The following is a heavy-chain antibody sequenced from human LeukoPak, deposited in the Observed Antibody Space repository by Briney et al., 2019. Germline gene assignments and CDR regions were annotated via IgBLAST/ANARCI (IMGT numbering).Heavy chain of an antibody. D-gene: IGHD3-22*01. J-gene: IGHJ3*02. CDR1: GFTFSAHW. Sequence: GGSLRLSCVASGFTFSAHWMHWVRQTPGKGLVWISRIDNDGSITRYADSVKGRFTISRDNAKNTLYLQMNSLRIDDTGIYYCTRVKSNYDTSGSEDAFDIWGQGTMVTVSS. V-gene: IGHV3-74*01. CDR2: IDNDGSIT. CDR3: TRVKSNYDTSGSEDAFDI.